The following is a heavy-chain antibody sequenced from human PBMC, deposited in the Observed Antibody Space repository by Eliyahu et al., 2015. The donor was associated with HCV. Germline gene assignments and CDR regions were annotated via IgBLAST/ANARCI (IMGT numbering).Heavy chain of an antibody. CDR3: AKGTGSSGWYGMDDY. CDR2: ISGSGGST. J-gene: IGHJ4*02. CDR1: GFTFSSYA. V-gene: IGHV3-23*01. D-gene: IGHD6-19*01. Sequence: EVQLLESGGGLIQPGGSLRLSCAASGFTFSSYAMXWVRQAPGKGLEWVSAISGSGGSTYYVDSVKGRFTISRDSSKKTLYLQMNSLRAEDTAVYYCAKGTGSSGWYGMDDYWGQGTLVTVSS.